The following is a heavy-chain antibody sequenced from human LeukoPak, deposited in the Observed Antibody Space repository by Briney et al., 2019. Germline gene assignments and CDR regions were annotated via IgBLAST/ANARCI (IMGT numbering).Heavy chain of an antibody. CDR1: GYTFTSYA. V-gene: IGHV7-4-1*02. Sequence: ASVKVSCKASGYTFTSYAMSWVRQAPGQGLEWMGWINTNTGNPTYAQGFTGRFVFSLDTSVSTAYLQISSLKAEDTAVYYCARDWTQAGRGWFDPWGQGTLVTVSS. J-gene: IGHJ5*02. CDR3: ARDWTQAGRGWFDP. D-gene: IGHD3-10*01. CDR2: INTNTGNP.